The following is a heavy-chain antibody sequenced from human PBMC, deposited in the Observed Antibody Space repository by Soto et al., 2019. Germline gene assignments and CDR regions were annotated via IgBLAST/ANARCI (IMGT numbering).Heavy chain of an antibody. CDR2: IPGSADST. D-gene: IGHD2-2*01. J-gene: IGHJ3*02. CDR3: AKKLPDAGSHHAFDI. CDR1: GFIFSSLA. V-gene: IGHV3-23*01. Sequence: EVQLLESGGGLVQPGGSLRLSCAASGFIFSSLAMSWVRQAPGKGLEWVSAIPGSADSTYYADSVKGRFTISRDNSKNTLYLPLNSLRAEDTAVYYCAKKLPDAGSHHAFDIWGHGTMVTVSS.